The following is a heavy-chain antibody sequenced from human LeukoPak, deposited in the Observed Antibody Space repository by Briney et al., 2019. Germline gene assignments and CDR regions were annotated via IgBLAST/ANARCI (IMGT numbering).Heavy chain of an antibody. Sequence: GGSLRLSCAASGFTFSSYAMSWVSQAPGKGLEWVSAISGSGGSTYYADSVKGRFTISRDNSKNTLYLQMNSLRAEDTAVYYRAKNNGGYYRFDYWGQGTLVTVSS. CDR3: AKNNGGYYRFDY. CDR2: ISGSGGST. J-gene: IGHJ4*02. V-gene: IGHV3-23*01. D-gene: IGHD3-22*01. CDR1: GFTFSSYA.